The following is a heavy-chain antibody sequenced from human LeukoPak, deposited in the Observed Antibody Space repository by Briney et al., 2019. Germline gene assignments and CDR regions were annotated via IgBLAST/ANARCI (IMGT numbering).Heavy chain of an antibody. CDR3: VRDGDDFNFDY. CDR1: GFTFSSYA. J-gene: IGHJ4*02. CDR2: ISGSGGST. V-gene: IGHV3-23*01. Sequence: GGSLRLSCAASGFTFSSYALSWVRQAPGKGLEWVSAISGSGGSTYYADSVKGRFTISRDNAKNTLYLQMSSLRAEDTAVYFCVRDGDDFNFDYWGQGGLVTVSS. D-gene: IGHD5-24*01.